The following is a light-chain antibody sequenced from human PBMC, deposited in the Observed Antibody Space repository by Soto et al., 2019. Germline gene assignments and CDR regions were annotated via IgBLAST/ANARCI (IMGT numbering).Light chain of an antibody. CDR2: WAS. Sequence: DIVMTQSPDSLAVSLGERATINCKSSQSVLYSSNNKNYLAWYQQKPGQPPKLLIYWASTRESGVPDRFSGSGSETDFTLTISSLEPEDFAVYYCQQRKHWPPLTFGGGTKVEIK. J-gene: IGKJ4*01. CDR3: QQRKHWPPLT. CDR1: QSVLYSSNNKNY. V-gene: IGKV4-1*01.